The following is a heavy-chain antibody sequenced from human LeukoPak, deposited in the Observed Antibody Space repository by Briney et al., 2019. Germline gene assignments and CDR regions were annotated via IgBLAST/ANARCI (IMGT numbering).Heavy chain of an antibody. CDR2: IYYSGST. Sequence: PSETLSLTCTVSGGSISSYYWSWIRQPPGKGLEWIGYIYYSGSTNYNPSLKSRVTISVDKSKKQFSLKLSSVTAADTAVYYCARGYSSSSGRPDYWGQGTLVTVSS. D-gene: IGHD6-6*01. V-gene: IGHV4-59*08. CDR3: ARGYSSSSGRPDY. CDR1: GGSISSYY. J-gene: IGHJ4*02.